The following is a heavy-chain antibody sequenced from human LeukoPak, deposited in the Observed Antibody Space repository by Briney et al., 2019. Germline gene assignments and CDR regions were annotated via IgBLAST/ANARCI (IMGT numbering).Heavy chain of an antibody. D-gene: IGHD3-22*01. CDR2: ISGSGGST. CDR3: AKDFRDHYDSSGFDY. CDR1: GFTFSSYA. J-gene: IGHJ4*02. Sequence: GGSLRLSCAASGFTFSSYAMSWVRQAPGKGLEWVSAISGSGGSTYYADSVKGRFTISRDNSKNTLYLQMNSLRAEDTAVYYCAKDFRDHYDSSGFDYWGQGTLVTVSS. V-gene: IGHV3-23*01.